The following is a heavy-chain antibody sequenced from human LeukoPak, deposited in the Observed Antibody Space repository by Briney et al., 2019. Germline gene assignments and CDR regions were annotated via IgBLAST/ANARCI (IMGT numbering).Heavy chain of an antibody. CDR3: ARGYCSGGSCYHFES. CDR1: GYRXSDYY. D-gene: IGHD2-15*01. J-gene: IGHJ4*02. Sequence: GASVKVSCKTSGYRXSDYYMHWVRQAPGQGLEWMGWVNSNSGGTHYAQKFEGRVTMTRDTSISTAYMELSRLKSDDTAVYYCARGYCSGGSCYHFESWGQGTLVTASS. CDR2: VNSNSGGT. V-gene: IGHV1-2*02.